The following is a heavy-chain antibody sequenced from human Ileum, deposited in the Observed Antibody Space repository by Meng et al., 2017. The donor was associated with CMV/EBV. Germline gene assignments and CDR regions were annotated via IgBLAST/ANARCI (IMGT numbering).Heavy chain of an antibody. CDR1: GGSFSLDCW. V-gene: IGHV4-4*02. D-gene: IGHD4/OR15-4a*01. CDR3: ARNGAYSLDS. J-gene: IGHJ4*02. Sequence: LSCGVSGGSFSLDCWWRWVRQSPGKGLEWLGESHPRGTTTYNPSLKSRLIISLDESKTEFSLKLTSVTAADTAVYYCARNGAYSLDSWSQGSLVTVSS. CDR2: SHPRGTT.